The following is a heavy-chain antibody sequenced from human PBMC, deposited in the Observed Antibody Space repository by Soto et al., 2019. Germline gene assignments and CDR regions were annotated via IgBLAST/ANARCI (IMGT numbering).Heavy chain of an antibody. J-gene: IGHJ6*02. CDR1: GGTFSSYT. CDR2: IIPILGIA. CDR3: ARSPLVVPAAIGCYYYGMDV. D-gene: IGHD2-2*01. Sequence: ASVKVSCKASGGTFSSYTISWVRQAPGQGLEWMGRIIPILGIANYAQKFQGRVTITADKSTSTAYMELSSLRSEDTAVYYCARSPLVVPAAIGCYYYGMDVWGQGTTVTVSS. V-gene: IGHV1-69*02.